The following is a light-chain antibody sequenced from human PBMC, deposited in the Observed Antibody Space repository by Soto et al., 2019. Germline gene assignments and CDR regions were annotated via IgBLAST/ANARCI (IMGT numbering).Light chain of an antibody. CDR2: HTS. V-gene: IGKV3-11*01. CDR3: HQRQSWPRT. J-gene: IGKJ1*01. CDR1: QSVGGS. Sequence: ETVLTQSPGTLSLSPGERATLSCRASQSVGGSLAWYQQRPGQAPRLLVYHTSIRAAGIPARFSASGSGTDFTLTISDVQPEDFALYYCHQRQSWPRTFGQGTKVDIK.